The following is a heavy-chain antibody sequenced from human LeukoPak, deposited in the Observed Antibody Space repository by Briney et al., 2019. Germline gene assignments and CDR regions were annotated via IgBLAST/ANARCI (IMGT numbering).Heavy chain of an antibody. J-gene: IGHJ5*02. D-gene: IGHD3/OR15-3a*01. Sequence: ASVKVSCKASGYTFTSYGISWVRQAPGQGLEWMGWISAYNGNTNYAQKLQGRVTMTTDTSTSTAYMELRSLRSDDTAVYYCARDRVQRRLIGWTLGPRRGFDPWGQGTLVTVSS. CDR1: GYTFTSYG. CDR3: ARDRVQRRLIGWTLGPRRGFDP. CDR2: ISAYNGNT. V-gene: IGHV1-18*01.